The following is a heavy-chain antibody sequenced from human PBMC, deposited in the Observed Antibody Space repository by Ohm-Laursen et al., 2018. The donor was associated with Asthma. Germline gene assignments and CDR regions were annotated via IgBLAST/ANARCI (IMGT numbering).Heavy chain of an antibody. D-gene: IGHD6-13*01. Sequence: SLRLSCTAFGFTFDDYAMHWVRQAPGKGLEWVSGISWNSGSIGYADSVKGRFTISRDNAKNSLYLQMNSLRAEDTAVYYCARGSGWQQLAYFDYWGQGTLVTVSS. CDR1: GFTFDDYA. V-gene: IGHV3-9*01. CDR2: ISWNSGSI. J-gene: IGHJ4*02. CDR3: ARGSGWQQLAYFDY.